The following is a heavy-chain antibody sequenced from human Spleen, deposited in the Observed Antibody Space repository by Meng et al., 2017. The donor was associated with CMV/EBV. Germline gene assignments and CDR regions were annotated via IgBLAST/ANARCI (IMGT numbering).Heavy chain of an antibody. Sequence: GESLKISCAASGFTFSGYWMHWVRQAPGKGLEWVSSISVSGGATYYADSVKGRFSISRDNSKNTVYMQINSLRAEDTAVYYCAKLEWGDFWSGYHFDSWGQGTLVTVSS. CDR3: AKLEWGDFWSGYHFDS. CDR1: GFTFSGYW. D-gene: IGHD3-3*01. CDR2: ISVSGGAT. V-gene: IGHV3-23*01. J-gene: IGHJ4*02.